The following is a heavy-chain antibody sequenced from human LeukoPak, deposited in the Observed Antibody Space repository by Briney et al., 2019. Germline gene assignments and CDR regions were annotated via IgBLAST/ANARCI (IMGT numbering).Heavy chain of an antibody. Sequence: GGSLRLSCAASGFTFSSYWMTWVRQAPGKGLEWVANIKRDGSDKYYVDSVKGRFTISRDNAKNSLYLQMNSLRAEDTAVYYCARDQARSNSDYYYMDVWGKGTTVTISS. CDR2: IKRDGSDK. V-gene: IGHV3-7*01. D-gene: IGHD5-12*01. CDR3: ARDQARSNSDYYYMDV. J-gene: IGHJ6*03. CDR1: GFTFSSYW.